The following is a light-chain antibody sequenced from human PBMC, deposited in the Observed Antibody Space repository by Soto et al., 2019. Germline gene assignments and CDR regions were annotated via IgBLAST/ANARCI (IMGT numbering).Light chain of an antibody. CDR1: SSDVGAYNY. Sequence: QSALTQPASVSGSPGQSITISCTGTSSDVGAYNYVSWFQQHPGKAPKLMIYEVNKRPSGVPDRFSGSKSGNTASLTVSRLQAEDEAEYYCSSFAGSYGLFGGGTKVTVL. CDR3: SSFAGSYGL. V-gene: IGLV2-8*01. J-gene: IGLJ2*01. CDR2: EVN.